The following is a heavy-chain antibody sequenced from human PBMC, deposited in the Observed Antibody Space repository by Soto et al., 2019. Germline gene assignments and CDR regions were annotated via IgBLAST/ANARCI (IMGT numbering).Heavy chain of an antibody. CDR3: ARARLRAVYAFDI. V-gene: IGHV4-31*03. CDR2: IYYSGST. J-gene: IGHJ3*02. D-gene: IGHD5-12*01. CDR1: GGSVSSGAYY. Sequence: QVQLQESDAGLVKASQTLSLTCTVSGGSVSSGAYYWTWIRQRPGKSLEWIGYIYYSGSTYYSPSLNSRLSISLDTSKNQFSLRLSAVTAADTAMYYCARARLRAVYAFDIWGQGTMVTVSS.